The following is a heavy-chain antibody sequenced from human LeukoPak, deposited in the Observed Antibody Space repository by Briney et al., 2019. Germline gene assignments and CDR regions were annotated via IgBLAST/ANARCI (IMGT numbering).Heavy chain of an antibody. V-gene: IGHV3-30*18. J-gene: IGHJ4*02. CDR2: ISYDGSNK. CDR3: AKEPYVSHYYGSGSYRTSFFFDY. CDR1: GFTFSNYG. D-gene: IGHD3-10*01. Sequence: QSGGSLRLSCAASGFTFSNYGIHWVRQAPGKGLEWVALISYDGSNKYYADSVKGRFTISRDNAKNTVYLQMNSLRPEDTSVYYCAKEPYVSHYYGSGSYRTSFFFDYWGQGTLVTVPS.